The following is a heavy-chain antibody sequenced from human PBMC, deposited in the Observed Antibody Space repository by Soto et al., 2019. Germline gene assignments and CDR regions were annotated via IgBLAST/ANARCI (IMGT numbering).Heavy chain of an antibody. V-gene: IGHV3-66*01. Sequence: VQLVESGGGLVQPGGSLRLSCAASGFTVSSSYMNWVRQAPGKGLEWLSVLYSGAGTYYADSVKDRFIISRDNSKNTLYLQLNSLRAEDTAIYFCARECGGDCTNAFDLWGQGIMVTVSP. D-gene: IGHD2-21*01. CDR1: GFTVSSSY. CDR3: ARECGGDCTNAFDL. CDR2: LYSGAGT. J-gene: IGHJ3*01.